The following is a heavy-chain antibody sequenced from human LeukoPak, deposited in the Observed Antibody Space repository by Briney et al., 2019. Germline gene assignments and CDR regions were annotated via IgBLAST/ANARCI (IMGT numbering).Heavy chain of an antibody. V-gene: IGHV3-7*05. CDR2: IKQDGSEK. CDR1: GFTFSSYW. J-gene: IGHJ4*02. Sequence: PGGSLRLSCAASGFTFSSYWMSWVRQAPGKGREWVATIKQDGSEKYYVDSVKGRFTISRDNAKNSLYLQMNSLRAEDTAVYYCARDQRYCSSSSCPWEPFDYWGQGTLVTVSS. D-gene: IGHD2-2*01. CDR3: ARDQRYCSSSSCPWEPFDY.